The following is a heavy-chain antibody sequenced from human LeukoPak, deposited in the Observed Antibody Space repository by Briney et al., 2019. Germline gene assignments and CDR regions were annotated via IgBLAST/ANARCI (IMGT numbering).Heavy chain of an antibody. J-gene: IGHJ4*02. D-gene: IGHD5-24*01. Sequence: GGSLRLSCAASGFTFSSYAMHWVRQAPGKGLEWVAVISYDGSNKYYADSVKGRFTISRDNSKNTLYLQMNSLRAEDTAVYYCARDEVRELLGWSGLHDYWGQGTLVTVSS. V-gene: IGHV3-30-3*01. CDR3: ARDEVRELLGWSGLHDY. CDR2: ISYDGSNK. CDR1: GFTFSSYA.